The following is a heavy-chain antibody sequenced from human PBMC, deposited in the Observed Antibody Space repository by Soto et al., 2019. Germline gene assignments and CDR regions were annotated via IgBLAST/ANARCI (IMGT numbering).Heavy chain of an antibody. CDR1: GYPFTAYG. J-gene: IGHJ5*02. Sequence: ASVKVSCKASGYPFTAYGIHWVRQAPGQRPEWMGWINTGNGHSKYSQKFQGRVAITRVTSARTAYMELNSLRSEDTAVYYCARRGYYGWSGLYPWGQGTLATVSS. V-gene: IGHV1-3*04. CDR2: INTGNGHS. D-gene: IGHD3-10*01. CDR3: ARRGYYGWSGLYP.